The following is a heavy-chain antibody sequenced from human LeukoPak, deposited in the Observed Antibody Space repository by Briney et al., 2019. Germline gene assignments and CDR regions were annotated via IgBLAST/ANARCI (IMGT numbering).Heavy chain of an antibody. J-gene: IGHJ4*02. V-gene: IGHV3-23*01. CDR3: AKTPVYSTGWSLDS. CDR2: ISGSGGST. CDR1: GFTFSGYS. D-gene: IGHD6-19*01. Sequence: GGSLRLSCAASGFTFSGYSMNWVRQAPGKGLEWVSAISGSGGSTYYADSVKGRFTISRDNSKNTLYLKMNSLRAEDTAVYYCAKTPVYSTGWSLDSWGQETLVTVSS.